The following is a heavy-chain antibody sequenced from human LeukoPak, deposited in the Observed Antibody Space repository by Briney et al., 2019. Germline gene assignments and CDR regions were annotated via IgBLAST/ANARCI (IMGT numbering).Heavy chain of an antibody. CDR2: ISSSGSTI. Sequence: PGGSLRLSCAASGFIFSSDTMSWIRQAPGKGLEWVSYISSSGSTIYYADSVKGRFTISRDNAKNSLYLQMNSLRAEDTAVYYCARDRHQLLFNPLDYWGQGTLVTVSS. V-gene: IGHV3-48*04. CDR3: ARDRHQLLFNPLDY. J-gene: IGHJ4*02. D-gene: IGHD2-2*01. CDR1: GFIFSSDT.